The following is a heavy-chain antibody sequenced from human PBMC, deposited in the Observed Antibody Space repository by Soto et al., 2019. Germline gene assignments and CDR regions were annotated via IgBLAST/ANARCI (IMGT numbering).Heavy chain of an antibody. J-gene: IGHJ4*02. CDR2: IYHSGST. CDR1: GGSISSSNW. D-gene: IGHD3-22*01. V-gene: IGHV4-4*02. Sequence: QVQLQESGPGLVKPSGTLSLTCAVSGGSISSSNWWSWVRQPPGKGLEWIGEIYHSGSTNYNPSLKSRVTISVDKSQNQFSLKLSSVTAADTAVYYCARVPIVVVKECYFDYWGQGTLVTVSS. CDR3: ARVPIVVVKECYFDY.